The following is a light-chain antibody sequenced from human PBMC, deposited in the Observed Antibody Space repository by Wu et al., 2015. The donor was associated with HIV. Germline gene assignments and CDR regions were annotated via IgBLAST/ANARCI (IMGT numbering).Light chain of an antibody. CDR3: QQYNNRPPIT. CDR2: GAS. J-gene: IGKJ5*01. Sequence: EIVMTQSPATLSVSPGERATLSCRASQSVSSNLAWYQQKPGQAPRLLIYGASTRATGIPARLSGSGSGTEFTLTISSMQSEDFAVYYCQQYNNRPPITFGQGTRLEIK. CDR1: QSVSSN. V-gene: IGKV3-15*01.